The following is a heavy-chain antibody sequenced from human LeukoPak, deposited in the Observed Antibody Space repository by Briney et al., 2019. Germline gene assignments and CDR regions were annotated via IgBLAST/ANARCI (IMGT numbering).Heavy chain of an antibody. CDR1: GYTFTSYD. CDR2: MNPNSGNT. J-gene: IGHJ3*02. Sequence: ASVEVSCKASGYTFTSYDINWVRQATGQGLEWMGWMNPNSGNTGYAQKFQGRVTMTRNTSISTAYMELSSLRSEDTAVYYCARRVTMVRGVSDAFDIWGQGTMVTVSS. V-gene: IGHV1-8*01. CDR3: ARRVTMVRGVSDAFDI. D-gene: IGHD3-10*01.